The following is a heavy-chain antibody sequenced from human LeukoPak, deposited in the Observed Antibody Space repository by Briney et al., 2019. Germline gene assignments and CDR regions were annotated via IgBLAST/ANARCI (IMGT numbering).Heavy chain of an antibody. V-gene: IGHV3-48*03. J-gene: IGHJ4*02. CDR2: ISSSGTTI. CDR1: GFTFSSYE. Sequence: GGSLRLSCAASGFTFSSYEMNWVRQAPGKGLECVSYISSSGTTIYYADSVKGRFTISRDNAKKSLYLQMNSLRAEDTAVYYCARDLSGSYVNYWGQGTLVTVSS. D-gene: IGHD1-26*01. CDR3: ARDLSGSYVNY.